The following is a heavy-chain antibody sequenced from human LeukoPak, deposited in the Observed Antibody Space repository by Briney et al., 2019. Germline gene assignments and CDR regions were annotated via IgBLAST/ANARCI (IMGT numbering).Heavy chain of an antibody. J-gene: IGHJ2*01. CDR1: GDSVSSNSAA. CDR3: ARDSPLTTVTTFPYWYFDL. V-gene: IGHV6-1*01. CDR2: TYYRSKWYN. Sequence: SQTLSLTCAISGDSVSSNSAAWNWVRQSPSRGLEWLGRTYYRSKWYNDYAVSVKSRITINPDTSKNQFSLQLNSVTPEDTAVYYCARDSPLTTVTTFPYWYFDLWGRGTLVTVSS. D-gene: IGHD4-17*01.